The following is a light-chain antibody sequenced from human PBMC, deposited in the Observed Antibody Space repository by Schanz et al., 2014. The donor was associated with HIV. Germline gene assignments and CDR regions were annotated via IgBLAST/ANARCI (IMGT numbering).Light chain of an antibody. CDR3: QQYNSYSTYS. V-gene: IGKV1-5*03. CDR2: KAS. CDR1: QSLDRW. Sequence: DIQMTQSPSTLSASVGDRVTITCRASQSLDRWLAWYQQKPGKAPKLLIYKASTLKSGVPSRFSGSGSGTEFSLTISSLQPDDFATYYCQQYNSYSTYSFGQGTRVDIK. J-gene: IGKJ2*03.